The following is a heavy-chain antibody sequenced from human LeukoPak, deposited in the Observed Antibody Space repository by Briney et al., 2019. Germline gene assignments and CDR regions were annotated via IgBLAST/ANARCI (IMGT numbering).Heavy chain of an antibody. V-gene: IGHV3-23*01. D-gene: IGHD2-21*01. CDR1: GFTFRSYA. CDR2: ISGSGGST. Sequence: GGSLRVSCAASGFTFRSYAMSWVRQAPGKGLEWVSAISGSGGSTYYAGSVKGRFTISRDNSKNTLYLQMNSLRADDTAVYYCAKDLEAGDPTDWGQGTLVTVSS. CDR3: AKDLEAGDPTD. J-gene: IGHJ4*02.